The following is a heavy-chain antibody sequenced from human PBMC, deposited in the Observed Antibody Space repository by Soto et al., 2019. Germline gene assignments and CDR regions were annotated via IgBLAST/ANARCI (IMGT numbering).Heavy chain of an antibody. J-gene: IGHJ4*02. Sequence: QVQLVESGGGVVQPGRSLRLSCAASGFTFSSYGMHWVRQAPGKGLEWVAVISYDGSNKYYADSVKGRFTISRDNSKNPLYLQMNSLRAEDTAVYYCAGGWGARKGYFDYWGQGTLVTVSS. D-gene: IGHD3-16*01. CDR2: ISYDGSNK. CDR1: GFTFSSYG. CDR3: AGGWGARKGYFDY. V-gene: IGHV3-30*03.